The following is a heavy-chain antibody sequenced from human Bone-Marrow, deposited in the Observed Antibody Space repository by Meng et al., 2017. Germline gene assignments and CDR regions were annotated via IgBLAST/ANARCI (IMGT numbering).Heavy chain of an antibody. Sequence: GESLKISCAASGFTFSSYAMSWVRQAPGKGLEWVSAISGSGGSTYYADSVKGRFTISRDNSKNTLYLQMNSLRAEDTAVYYCAKDEQRSGSYADYWGQGSLVTVSS. V-gene: IGHV3-23*01. J-gene: IGHJ4*02. CDR1: GFTFSSYA. D-gene: IGHD1-26*01. CDR2: ISGSGGST. CDR3: AKDEQRSGSYADY.